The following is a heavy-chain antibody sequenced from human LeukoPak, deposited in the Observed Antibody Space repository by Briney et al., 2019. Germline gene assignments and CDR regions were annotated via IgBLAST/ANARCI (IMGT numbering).Heavy chain of an antibody. J-gene: IGHJ3*02. Sequence: GGSLRLSCVASGFTFSNYAMSWVRLAPGKGLEWVSAISHSGATTYYADSVKGRLTISRDNSRNTLYLQMNSLRAEDTAIYYCAKAPPPYCSGGSCFDAFDIWGQGTMVTVS. D-gene: IGHD2-15*01. CDR3: AKAPPPYCSGGSCFDAFDI. CDR2: ISHSGATT. CDR1: GFTFSNYA. V-gene: IGHV3-23*01.